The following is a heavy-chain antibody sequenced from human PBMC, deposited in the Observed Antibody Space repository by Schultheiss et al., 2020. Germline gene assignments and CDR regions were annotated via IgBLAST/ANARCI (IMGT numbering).Heavy chain of an antibody. CDR3: ARDRQDIVVVTAILDY. Sequence: GGSLRLSCAASGFTFSSYGMHWVRQAPGKGLEWVAVISYDGSNKYYADSVKGRFTISRDNSKNTLYLQMNSLRAEDTAVYYCARDRQDIVVVTAILDYWGQGTLVTVSS. D-gene: IGHD2-21*02. J-gene: IGHJ4*02. V-gene: IGHV3-30*03. CDR2: ISYDGSNK. CDR1: GFTFSSYG.